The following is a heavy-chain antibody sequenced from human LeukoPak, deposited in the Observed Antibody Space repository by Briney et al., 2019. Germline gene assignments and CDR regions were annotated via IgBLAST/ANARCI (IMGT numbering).Heavy chain of an antibody. CDR2: INPSGGST. J-gene: IGHJ5*02. CDR3: ARLVPGGVGFDP. Sequence: ASVKVSCKASGYTFTSYYMHWVRQAPGQGLEWLGIINPSGGSTSYAQKFQGRVTMTRDTSTSTVYMELSSLRSEDTAVYYCARLVPGGVGFDPWGQGTLVTVSS. CDR1: GYTFTSYY. D-gene: IGHD3-16*01. V-gene: IGHV1-46*01.